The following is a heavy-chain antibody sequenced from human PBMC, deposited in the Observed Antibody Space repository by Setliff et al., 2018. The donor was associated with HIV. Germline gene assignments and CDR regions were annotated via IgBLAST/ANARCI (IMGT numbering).Heavy chain of an antibody. J-gene: IGHJ3*02. CDR3: ARDRASFMVRGVMEAFDI. V-gene: IGHV7-4-1*02. CDR2: INTNTGSP. D-gene: IGHD3-10*01. CDR1: GYTFTSYA. Sequence: ASVKVSCKASGYTFTSYAMNWVRQAPGQGLEWMGWINTNTGSPTYAQGFTGRFVFSLDTSVSTAYLQISSLKAEDTAVYYCARDRASFMVRGVMEAFDIWGQGTMVTVS.